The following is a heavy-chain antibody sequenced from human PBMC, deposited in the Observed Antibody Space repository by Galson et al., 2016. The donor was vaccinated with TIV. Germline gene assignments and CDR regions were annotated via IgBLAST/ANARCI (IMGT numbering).Heavy chain of an antibody. Sequence: SVKVSCKASGDTFSSYPFNWVRQAPGQGLEWVGGFIPLFGTANYAQKSQGRVTISADESTSTLYMEVRSLRSEDTAVYYCAKDRNTAMDTYHYYYGMDVWGQGTTVIVSS. J-gene: IGHJ6*02. D-gene: IGHD5-18*01. CDR2: FIPLFGTA. CDR3: AKDRNTAMDTYHYYYGMDV. CDR1: GDTFSSYP. V-gene: IGHV1-69*13.